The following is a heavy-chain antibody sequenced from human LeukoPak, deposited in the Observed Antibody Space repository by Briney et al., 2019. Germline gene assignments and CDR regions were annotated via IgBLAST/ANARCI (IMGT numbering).Heavy chain of an antibody. CDR3: ARALADYNWNDFRNWFDP. Sequence: GGSLRLSCAASGFTFSSYWMSWVRQAPGKGLEWVANIKEDGSEKFHVGSVRGRFTISRDNAKNSLYLQMNSLRAEDTAVYYCARALADYNWNDFRNWFDPWGQGTLVTVSS. J-gene: IGHJ5*02. CDR2: IKEDGSEK. CDR1: GFTFSSYW. V-gene: IGHV3-7*01. D-gene: IGHD1-20*01.